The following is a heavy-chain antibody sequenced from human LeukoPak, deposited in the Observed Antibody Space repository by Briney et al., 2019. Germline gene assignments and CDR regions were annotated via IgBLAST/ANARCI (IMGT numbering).Heavy chain of an antibody. CDR3: ATIGPYGSGTYISADY. V-gene: IGHV3-30*04. D-gene: IGHD3-10*01. Sequence: GRSLRLSCAASGFTFSSYAMHWVRQAPGKGLERVAVISYDGSYKSYADSVKGRFTISRDNSKNTLYLQMNSLRAEDTAVYYCATIGPYGSGTYISADYWGQGTLVTVSS. J-gene: IGHJ4*02. CDR2: ISYDGSYK. CDR1: GFTFSSYA.